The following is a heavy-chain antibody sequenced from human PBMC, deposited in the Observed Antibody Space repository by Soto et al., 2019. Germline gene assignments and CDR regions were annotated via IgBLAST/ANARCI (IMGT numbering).Heavy chain of an antibody. CDR1: GYSFTSYV. V-gene: IGHV1-3*01. CDR2: INAGNGNT. D-gene: IGHD2-2*01. J-gene: IGHJ6*02. Sequence: ASVKVSCKASGYSFTSYVIYWVRQAPGQRLEWMGWINAGNGNTKYSQKFQGRVTITSDTSASTAYMELSSLRSEDTAVYFCARGVENIVVVLDVFGYYGMDVWGQGTTVTVSS. CDR3: ARGVENIVVVLDVFGYYGMDV.